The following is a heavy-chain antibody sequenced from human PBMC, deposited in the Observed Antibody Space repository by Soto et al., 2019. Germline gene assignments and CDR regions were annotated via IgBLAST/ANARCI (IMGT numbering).Heavy chain of an antibody. Sequence: QVLLVQSGAEVRKPGASVKISCKASGYTFTDYTINWVRQAPGQRLEWMGWINAGNGNTKYSRKFQGRGTISRDTSATTDYFELSSLRPVGTAVYYCARVVDYSSSVYCDYWGQGTLVTVSS. V-gene: IGHV1-3*01. CDR1: GYTFTDYT. CDR2: INAGNGNT. J-gene: IGHJ4*02. CDR3: ARVVDYSSSVYCDY. D-gene: IGHD6-6*01.